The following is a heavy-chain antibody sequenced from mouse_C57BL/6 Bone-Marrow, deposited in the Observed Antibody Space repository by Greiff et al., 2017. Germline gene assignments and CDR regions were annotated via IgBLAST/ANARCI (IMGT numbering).Heavy chain of an antibody. CDR3: ARNYGPFAY. CDR1: GYTFTSYG. D-gene: IGHD1-1*01. CDR2: IYPRSGNS. Sequence: QVQLQQSGAELARPGASVKLSCKASGYTFTSYGISWVKQRTGQGLEWIGEIYPRSGNSYYNEKFKGKATLTADKSSSKAYMELRSLTSEDSAVYFCARNYGPFAYWGQGTLVTVSA. J-gene: IGHJ3*01. V-gene: IGHV1-81*01.